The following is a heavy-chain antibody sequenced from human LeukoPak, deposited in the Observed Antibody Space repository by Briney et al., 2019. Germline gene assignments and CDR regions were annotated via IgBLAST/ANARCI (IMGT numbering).Heavy chain of an antibody. CDR1: GGSLSGYY. Sequence: PSETLSLTCAVYGGSLSGYYWSWIRQPPGKGLEWIGEINHSGSTNYNPSLKSRVTISVDTSKNQFSLKLSSVTAADTAVYYCARGLVFGVVLYYYYGMDVWGQGTTVTVSS. CDR3: ARGLVFGVVLYYYYGMDV. CDR2: INHSGST. D-gene: IGHD3-3*01. V-gene: IGHV4-34*01. J-gene: IGHJ6*02.